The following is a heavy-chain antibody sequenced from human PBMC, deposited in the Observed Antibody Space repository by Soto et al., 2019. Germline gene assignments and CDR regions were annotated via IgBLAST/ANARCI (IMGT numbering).Heavy chain of an antibody. CDR2: IYDSGNP. CDR3: ARNRDCSGGSCYDYYMDV. CDR1: GGSISGGGYT. V-gene: IGHV4-31*03. J-gene: IGHJ6*03. D-gene: IGHD2-15*01. Sequence: QVQLQESGPGLVKPSQTLSLTCSASGGSISGGGYTWSWIRQHPEKGLEGIGFIYDSGNPYYNPSLKSGVTMSVDTSKNQFALKLSSVTAADAAVYYCARNRDCSGGSCYDYYMDVWGKGTTVTVSS.